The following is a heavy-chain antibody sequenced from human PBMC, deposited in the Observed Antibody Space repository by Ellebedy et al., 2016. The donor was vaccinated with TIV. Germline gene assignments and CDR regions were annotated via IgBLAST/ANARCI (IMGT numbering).Heavy chain of an antibody. CDR1: ARSISGYY. V-gene: IGHV4-59*01. J-gene: IGHJ4*02. D-gene: IGHD1-26*01. Sequence: SETLSLXXPVSARSISGYYWSWIRPSPGMGLEWKGYIHYRGNTDYNPSLQSRVTISVDTSQNQFSLKLSSVTPEDTAIYYCTRDRVGTTGVWGQGTLVTVSS. CDR3: TRDRVGTTGV. CDR2: IHYRGNT.